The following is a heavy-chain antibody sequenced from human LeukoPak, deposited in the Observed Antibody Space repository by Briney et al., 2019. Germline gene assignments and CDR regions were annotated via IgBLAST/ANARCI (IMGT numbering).Heavy chain of an antibody. V-gene: IGHV3-48*02. D-gene: IGHD6-13*01. CDR2: ISSTTRTI. J-gene: IGHJ2*01. CDR1: GFSFSSYS. CDR3: ARDRQQMDREGYFDL. Sequence: GGSLRLSCAASGFSFSSYSMNWVRQAPGKGLEWVSYISSTTRTIYYADSVKGRFTISRDNAKNSLYLQMNSLRDEDTAVYYCARDRQQMDREGYFDLWGRGTLVTVSS.